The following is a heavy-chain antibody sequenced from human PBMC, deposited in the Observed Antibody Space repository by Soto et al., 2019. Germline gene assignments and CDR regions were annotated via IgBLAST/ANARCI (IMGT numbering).Heavy chain of an antibody. D-gene: IGHD5-12*01. CDR2: ISYDGSNK. Sequence: QVQLVESGGGVVQPGRSLRLSCAASGFTFSSYGMHWVRQAPGKGLEWVAVISYDGSNKYYADSVKGRFTISRDNSKNTLYLQMNSLRAEDTAVYYCAKDQERWLQSPPDYWGQGTLVTVSS. CDR1: GFTFSSYG. J-gene: IGHJ4*02. CDR3: AKDQERWLQSPPDY. V-gene: IGHV3-30*18.